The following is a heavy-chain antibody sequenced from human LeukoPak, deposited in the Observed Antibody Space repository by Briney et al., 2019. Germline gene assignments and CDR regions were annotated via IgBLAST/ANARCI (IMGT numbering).Heavy chain of an antibody. Sequence: ASVKVSCKASGYAFTRYSMNWERQAPGQGLEWMGWINTNTGNPTYAQAFTGRLVFSLDTSASTAYLQTSSLKAEDTAVYVCARADSSSIPFDWSGQGTPVSASS. CDR2: INTNTGNP. CDR3: ARADSSSIPFDW. J-gene: IGHJ4*02. V-gene: IGHV7-4-1*02. D-gene: IGHD2-2*01. CDR1: GYAFTRYS.